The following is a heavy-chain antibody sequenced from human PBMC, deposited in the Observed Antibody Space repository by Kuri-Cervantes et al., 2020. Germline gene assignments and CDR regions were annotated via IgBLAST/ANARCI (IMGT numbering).Heavy chain of an antibody. J-gene: IGHJ3*02. V-gene: IGHV3-33*01. CDR3: ARDGELLGKDAFDI. Sequence: GESLKISCAASGFNFSSYDMHWVRQAPGKGLEWVAVIWYDGSNKYYADSVKGRFTTSRDNSKNTLYLQMNSLRAEDTAVYYCARDGELLGKDAFDIWGQGTMVTVSS. CDR1: GFNFSSYD. D-gene: IGHD1-26*01. CDR2: IWYDGSNK.